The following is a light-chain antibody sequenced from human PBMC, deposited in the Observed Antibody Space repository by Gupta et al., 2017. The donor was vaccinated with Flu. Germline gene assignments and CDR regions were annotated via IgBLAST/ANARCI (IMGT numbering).Light chain of an antibody. J-gene: IGKJ1*01. V-gene: IGKV3-20*01. CDR3: QQYGSPPPT. Sequence: EIVLTQSPGTLSLSPGDRATLPCRASQSVISGYLAWYKQIAGQAPSLLMSDASTRATGIPDRFSGSGTGTDFTLTISRLEPEDFAVYYCQQYGSPPPTFGQGTRVE. CDR2: DAS. CDR1: QSVISGY.